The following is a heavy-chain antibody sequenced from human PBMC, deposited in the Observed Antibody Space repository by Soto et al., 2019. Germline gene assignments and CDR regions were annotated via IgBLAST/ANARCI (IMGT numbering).Heavy chain of an antibody. CDR1: GGSISSSSYY. D-gene: IGHD2-15*01. CDR3: ARLYGGSLFDY. CDR2: FYYSGST. J-gene: IGHJ4*02. Sequence: QLQLQESGPGLVKPSETLSLTCTVSGGSISSSSYYWGWIRQPPGKGLEWIGSFYYSGSTYYNPSXNXRVPISVDTSKNQFSLKLSSVPAADTAVYYCARLYGGSLFDYWGQGTLVTVSS. V-gene: IGHV4-39*01.